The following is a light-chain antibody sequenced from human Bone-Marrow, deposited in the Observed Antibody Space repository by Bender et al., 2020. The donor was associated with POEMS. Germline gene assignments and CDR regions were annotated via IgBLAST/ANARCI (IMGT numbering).Light chain of an antibody. Sequence: SYVLTQPPSVSMAPGKTATITCEGNNIRSKSVHWYQQRPGQAPVVVIFFDRDRPPGIPERFSGSNSGDTATLPIGGGEVGDEAVSRWRVWDGGPGTVLFGRGTKLTAL. CDR1: NIRSKS. CDR2: FDR. J-gene: IGLJ2*01. CDR3: RVWDGGPGTVL. V-gene: IGLV3-21*04.